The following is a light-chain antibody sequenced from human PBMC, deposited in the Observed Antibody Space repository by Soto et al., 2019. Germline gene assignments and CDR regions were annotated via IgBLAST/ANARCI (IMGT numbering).Light chain of an antibody. CDR3: SAWDDSLNGVV. V-gene: IGLV1-44*01. Sequence: QSALTQPPSASGTPGQKVTVSCSGSTSNIGSKTVNWYQQLPGSAPILLIYRDNQRPSGVPDRFSGSKSGTSAYLAISGLQSDDEADYYCSAWDDSLNGVVFGGGTKLTVL. J-gene: IGLJ2*01. CDR1: TSNIGSKT. CDR2: RDN.